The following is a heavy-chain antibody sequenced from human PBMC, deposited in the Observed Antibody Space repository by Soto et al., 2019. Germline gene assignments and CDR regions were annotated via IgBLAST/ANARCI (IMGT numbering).Heavy chain of an antibody. CDR2: ISSSSSYI. CDR1: GFTFSSYS. V-gene: IGHV3-21*01. Sequence: GGSLRLSCAASGFTFSSYSMNWVRQAPGKGLEWVSSISSSSSYIYYADSVKGRFTISRDNAKNSLYLQMNSLRAEDTAVYYCARPRQYYDILTGYYNRHDAFDIWGQGTMVTVSS. D-gene: IGHD3-9*01. J-gene: IGHJ3*02. CDR3: ARPRQYYDILTGYYNRHDAFDI.